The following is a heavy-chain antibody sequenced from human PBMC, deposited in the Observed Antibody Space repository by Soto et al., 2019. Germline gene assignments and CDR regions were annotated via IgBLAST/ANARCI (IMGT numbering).Heavy chain of an antibody. J-gene: IGHJ4*02. CDR2: IYYSGST. V-gene: IGHV4-31*03. D-gene: IGHD4-17*01. Sequence: QVQLQESGPGLVKPSQTLSLTCTVSGGSISSGGYYWSWIRQHPGKGLEWIGYIYYSGSTYYNPSLKSRVTISVDTSKNQFSLKLSSVTAADTAVYYCARVSYAVPTVTHYFDYWGQGTLVTVSS. CDR3: ARVSYAVPTVTHYFDY. CDR1: GGSISSGGYY.